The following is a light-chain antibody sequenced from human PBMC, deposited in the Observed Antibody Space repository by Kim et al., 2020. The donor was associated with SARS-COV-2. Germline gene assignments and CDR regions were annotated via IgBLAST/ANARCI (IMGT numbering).Light chain of an antibody. J-gene: IGKJ4*01. CDR2: GAS. Sequence: EIVMTQSPVTLSVSPGERATLSCRASHSVSSNLAWYQQKPGQAPRLLIYGASTRATGIPARFGGSGSGTEFTLTISSLQSEDLAFYHCQQYNNWPAGSFGGGTKVDIK. CDR3: QQYNNWPAGS. V-gene: IGKV3-15*01. CDR1: HSVSSN.